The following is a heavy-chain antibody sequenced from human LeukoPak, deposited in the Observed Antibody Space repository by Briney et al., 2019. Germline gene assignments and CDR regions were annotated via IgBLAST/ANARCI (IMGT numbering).Heavy chain of an antibody. Sequence: GGSLRLSCAASGFTLSSSEMTWVRQAPGKGLEWVSAISRSGGSTYADSVKGRFTISRDNSKNTQYLQMNSLRAEDTAIYYCAKTIPYWYLDLWGRGTLVTVSS. D-gene: IGHD5-24*01. CDR3: AKTIPYWYLDL. V-gene: IGHV3-23*01. CDR2: ISRSGGST. CDR1: GFTLSSSE. J-gene: IGHJ2*01.